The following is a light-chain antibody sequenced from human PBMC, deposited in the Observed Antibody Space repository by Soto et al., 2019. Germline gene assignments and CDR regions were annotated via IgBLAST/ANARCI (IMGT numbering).Light chain of an antibody. CDR2: RDS. Sequence: SYELTQPLSVSVALGQTAKISCGGDNLENKSVHWYQQKPGQAPVLVIYRDSNRPSGIPERFSGSNSGNTATLTISRAQAGDEADYYCQVWDSSWVFGGGTQLTVL. CDR1: NLENKS. CDR3: QVWDSSWV. J-gene: IGLJ3*02. V-gene: IGLV3-9*01.